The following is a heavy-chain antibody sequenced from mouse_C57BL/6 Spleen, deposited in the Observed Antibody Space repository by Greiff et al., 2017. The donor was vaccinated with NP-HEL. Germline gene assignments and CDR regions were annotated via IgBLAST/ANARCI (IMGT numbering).Heavy chain of an antibody. D-gene: IGHD2-3*01. Sequence: VQLQQPGAELVKPGASVKLSCKASGYTFTSYWMHWVKQRPGQGLEWIGMIHPNSGSTNYNEKFKSKATLTVDKSSSTAYMQLSSLTSEDSAVYYCAGGVTTGYYYAMDYWGQGTSVTVSS. CDR1: GYTFTSYW. CDR3: AGGVTTGYYYAMDY. CDR2: IHPNSGST. V-gene: IGHV1-64*01. J-gene: IGHJ4*01.